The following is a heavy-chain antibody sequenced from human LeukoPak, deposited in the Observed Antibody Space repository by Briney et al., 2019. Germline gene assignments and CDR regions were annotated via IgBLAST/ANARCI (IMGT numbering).Heavy chain of an antibody. Sequence: SRTLSLTCAISGDSVSSNSAAYNWIRQSPSRGLEWLGRTYYRSKWYNDYAVSVKSRIIINPDTSKNQLSLQLKSVTPEDTAVYYCARGGQGDGYSADEAFDFWGQGTMVTVSS. D-gene: IGHD5-24*01. CDR1: GDSVSSNSAA. CDR3: ARGGQGDGYSADEAFDF. V-gene: IGHV6-1*01. J-gene: IGHJ3*01. CDR2: TYYRSKWYN.